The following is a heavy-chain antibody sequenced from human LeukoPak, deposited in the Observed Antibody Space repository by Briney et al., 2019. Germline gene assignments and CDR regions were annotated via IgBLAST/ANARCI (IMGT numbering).Heavy chain of an antibody. V-gene: IGHV3-13*01. CDR1: GFTFSSYD. CDR2: IGTAGDT. Sequence: GGSLRLSCAASGFTFSSYDMHWVRQATGKGLEWVSAIGTAGDTYYPGSVKGRFTISRDNAKNSLYLQMNSLRAEDTAVYYCARAYYDSSGYPHMDVWGKGTTVTVSS. J-gene: IGHJ6*03. D-gene: IGHD3-22*01. CDR3: ARAYYDSSGYPHMDV.